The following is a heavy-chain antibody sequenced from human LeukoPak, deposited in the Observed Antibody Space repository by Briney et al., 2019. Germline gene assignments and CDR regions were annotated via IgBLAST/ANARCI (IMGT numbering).Heavy chain of an antibody. D-gene: IGHD3-22*01. Sequence: ASVKVSCKASGYTFTTYAMNWVRQAPGQGLEWMGGIIPIFGTANYAQKFQGRVTITADESTSTAYMELSSLRSEDTAVYYCARDSSGYYFTHYYYYGMDVWGQGTTVTVSS. CDR3: ARDSSGYYFTHYYYYGMDV. CDR2: IIPIFGTA. V-gene: IGHV1-69*13. J-gene: IGHJ6*02. CDR1: GYTFTTYA.